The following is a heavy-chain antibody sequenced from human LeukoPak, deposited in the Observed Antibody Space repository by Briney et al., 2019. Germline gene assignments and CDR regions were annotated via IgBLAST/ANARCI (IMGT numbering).Heavy chain of an antibody. Sequence: SEALSLTCAVYGGSFSGYYWSWIRQPPGKGLEWIGEINHSGSTNYNPSLKSRVTISVDTSKNQFSLKLSSVTAADTAVYYCARSGYSSGWRVTEFDYWGQGTLVTVSS. CDR3: ARSGYSSGWRVTEFDY. D-gene: IGHD6-19*01. J-gene: IGHJ4*02. V-gene: IGHV4-34*01. CDR2: INHSGST. CDR1: GGSFSGYY.